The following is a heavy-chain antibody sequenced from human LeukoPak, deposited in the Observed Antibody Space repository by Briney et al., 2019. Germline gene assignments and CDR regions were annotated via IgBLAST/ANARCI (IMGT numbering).Heavy chain of an antibody. CDR3: ASRMDV. CDR1: GFTFSSYS. CDR2: INSDSSSI. J-gene: IGHJ6*02. V-gene: IGHV3-48*01. Sequence: GGSLRLSCAASGFTFSSYSKNWVRQAPGKGLEWISYINSDSSSIKQADSVKGRFTISRDNAKNSLYLQMDSLRVEDTAVYYCASRMDVWGQGTTVSVSS.